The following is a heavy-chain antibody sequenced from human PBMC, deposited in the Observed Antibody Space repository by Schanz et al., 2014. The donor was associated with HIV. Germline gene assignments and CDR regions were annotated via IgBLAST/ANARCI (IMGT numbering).Heavy chain of an antibody. V-gene: IGHV3-23*01. CDR1: GFTFNKYG. CDR2: ISGSGTST. J-gene: IGHJ4*02. Sequence: EVQLLESGGGLVQPGGSLRLSCAASGFTFNKYGMTWVRQVPGKGLECVSSISGSGTSTHYADSVKGRFTISRDNSKNTLYLQMNSLRTEDTAVYYCARGKNSFDYWGQGALITVSS. CDR3: ARGKNSFDY.